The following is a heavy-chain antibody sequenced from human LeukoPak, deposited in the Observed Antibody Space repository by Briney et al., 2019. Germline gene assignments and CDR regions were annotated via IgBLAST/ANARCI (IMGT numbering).Heavy chain of an antibody. J-gene: IGHJ4*02. CDR2: IKSKTDGVPT. CDR1: GLPYSNAR. CDR3: TTDQPRGRRIVVVTASTRDFDY. D-gene: IGHD2-21*02. Sequence: PGGPLTLFCAACGLPYSNARMICPREARGKAREWLGCIKSKTDGVPTDYAAPVKGRFTISRDDSIHTLYLQMNSLKTGDTAVYYCTTDQPRGRRIVVVTASTRDFDYWGQGTLVTVSS. V-gene: IGHV3-15*01.